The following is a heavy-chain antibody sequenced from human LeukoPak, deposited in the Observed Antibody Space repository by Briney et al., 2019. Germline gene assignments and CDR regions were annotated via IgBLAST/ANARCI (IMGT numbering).Heavy chain of an antibody. CDR2: FGSAGDT. CDR1: GFPLSAYD. Sequence: GGSLRLSCTTSGFPLSAYDMHWVRQAPGKGLECVSAFGSAGDTYYPGALKGRFTISIDYAKNYLFLQMNNLIAADTAVYFCVRGALPGDNWYFDLWGRGTLVTVSS. CDR3: VRGALPGDNWYFDL. J-gene: IGHJ2*01. V-gene: IGHV3-13*01.